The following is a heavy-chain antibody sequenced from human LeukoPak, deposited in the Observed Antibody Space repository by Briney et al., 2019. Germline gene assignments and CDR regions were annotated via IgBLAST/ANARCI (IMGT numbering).Heavy chain of an antibody. D-gene: IGHD2-2*01. V-gene: IGHV3-66*01. J-gene: IGHJ3*02. CDR1: GFSVNNNY. CDR3: ARETADVVREPDAAWGALDI. Sequence: GGSLRLSCTASGFSVNNNYISWVRQAPGRGLEWVSVIYSGDTTFYADSVKDRFTISRDNSRNTVYLQMNNLRGEDTAMYYCARETADVVREPDAAWGALDIWGQGTMVTVSS. CDR2: IYSGDTT.